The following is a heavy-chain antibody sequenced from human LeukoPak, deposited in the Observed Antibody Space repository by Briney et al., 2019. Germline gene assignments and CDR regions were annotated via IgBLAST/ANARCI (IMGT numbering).Heavy chain of an antibody. CDR1: GGSVSSVSYY. D-gene: IGHD1-26*01. Sequence: SETLSLTCTLSGGSVSSVSYYWGWIRQPPGKGLEWIANIFYSGSAYYSPSLKSRLTISVDTSKNQFSLKLSSVTAADTAVYYCARQTFSGAYYPYYFDYWGQGSLLGVSS. CDR3: ARQTFSGAYYPYYFDY. V-gene: IGHV4-39*01. CDR2: IFYSGSA. J-gene: IGHJ4*02.